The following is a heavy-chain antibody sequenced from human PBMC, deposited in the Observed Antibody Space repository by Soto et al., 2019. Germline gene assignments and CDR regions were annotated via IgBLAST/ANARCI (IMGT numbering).Heavy chain of an antibody. D-gene: IGHD3-3*01. J-gene: IGHJ6*02. CDR3: ARDRRNGRFLEWLHYGMDV. CDR2: IIPIFGTA. V-gene: IGHV1-69*13. Sequence: SVKVSCKASGGTFSSYAISWVRQAPGQGLEWMGGIIPIFGTANYAQKFQGRVTTTADESTSTAYMELSSLRSEDTAVYYCARDRRNGRFLEWLHYGMDVWGQGTTVTVSS. CDR1: GGTFSSYA.